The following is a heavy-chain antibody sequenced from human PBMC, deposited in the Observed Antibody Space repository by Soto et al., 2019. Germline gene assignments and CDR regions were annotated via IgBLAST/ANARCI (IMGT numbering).Heavy chain of an antibody. V-gene: IGHV3-74*01. D-gene: IGHD3-10*01. CDR3: TRGPRPISTGTGAY. J-gene: IGHJ4*02. CDR2: IYNDGTYS. Sequence: GGSLRLSCAASGFIFKMYWMHWVRQSPGKGLVWISRIYNDGTYSDYADSVRGRFTISRDNVNDTLYLQMNNLRAEDSGLYYCTRGPRPISTGTGAYWGQGTQVTVPS. CDR1: GFIFKMYW.